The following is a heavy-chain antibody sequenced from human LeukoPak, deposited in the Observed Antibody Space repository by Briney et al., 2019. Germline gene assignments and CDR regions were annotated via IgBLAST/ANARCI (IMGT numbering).Heavy chain of an antibody. CDR2: ISGSGGST. Sequence: GGSLRLSCAASGFTFSSYAMSWVRQAPGKGLEWVSAISGSGGSTYYADSVKGRFTISRDDSKNTAYLQMNSLKTEDTAVYYCTTPRITIYPGGRGTLVTVSS. J-gene: IGHJ4*02. CDR3: TTPRITIYP. CDR1: GFTFSSYA. V-gene: IGHV3-23*01. D-gene: IGHD3-3*01.